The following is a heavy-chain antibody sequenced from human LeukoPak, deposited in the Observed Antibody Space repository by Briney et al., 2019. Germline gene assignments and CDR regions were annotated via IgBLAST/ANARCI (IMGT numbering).Heavy chain of an antibody. CDR3: ARGSGAAHIPNFDY. J-gene: IGHJ4*02. CDR2: INHSGST. Sequence: TLETLPLTCAVYGGSFSGYYWSWIRQPPGKGLEWIGEINHSGSTNYNPSLKSRVTISVDTSKNQFSLKLSSVTAADTAVYYCARGSGAAHIPNFDYWGQGTLVTVSS. CDR1: GGSFSGYY. V-gene: IGHV4-34*01. D-gene: IGHD6-13*01.